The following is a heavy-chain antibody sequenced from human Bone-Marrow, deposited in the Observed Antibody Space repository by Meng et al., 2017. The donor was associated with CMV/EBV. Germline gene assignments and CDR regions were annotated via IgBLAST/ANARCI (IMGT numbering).Heavy chain of an antibody. CDR3: AKRLGDRENYYYGMDV. CDR1: GFTFSSYS. D-gene: IGHD3-16*01. Sequence: GASLKISWAASGFTFSSYSMNWVHQAPGKGLEWVSSISSSSSYLYYADSVKGRFIISRDNAKNSLYLQMNSMRAEDTAVYYCAKRLGDRENYYYGMDVWGQGTTVTVAS. V-gene: IGHV3-21*01. J-gene: IGHJ6*02. CDR2: ISSSSSYL.